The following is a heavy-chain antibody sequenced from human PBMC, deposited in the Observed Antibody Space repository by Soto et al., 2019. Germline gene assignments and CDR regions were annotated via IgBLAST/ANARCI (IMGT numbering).Heavy chain of an antibody. CDR1: GGTFSSYT. J-gene: IGHJ6*02. V-gene: IGHV1-69*02. Sequence: QVQLVQSGAEVKKPGSSVKVSCKASGGTFSSYTISWVRQAPGQGLEWMGRIIPILGIANYAQKFQGRVTITADKSTSTAYMELSSLRSEYTAVYYCASGPVVVVAAPNYYYYYGMDVWGQGTTVTVSS. CDR3: ASGPVVVVAAPNYYYYYGMDV. CDR2: IIPILGIA. D-gene: IGHD2-15*01.